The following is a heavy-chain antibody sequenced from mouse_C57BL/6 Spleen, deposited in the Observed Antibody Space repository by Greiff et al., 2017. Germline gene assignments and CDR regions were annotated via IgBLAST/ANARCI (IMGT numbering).Heavy chain of an antibody. CDR1: GFSLTSYG. J-gene: IGHJ4*01. CDR2: IWSGGST. Sequence: VQGVESGPGLVQPSQSLSITCTVSGFSLTSYGVHWVRQSPGKGLEWLGVIWSGGSTDYNAAFISRLSISKDNSKSQVFFKMNSLQADDTAIYYCARNGYYGSSLYAMDYWGQGTSVTVSS. D-gene: IGHD1-1*01. V-gene: IGHV2-2*01. CDR3: ARNGYYGSSLYAMDY.